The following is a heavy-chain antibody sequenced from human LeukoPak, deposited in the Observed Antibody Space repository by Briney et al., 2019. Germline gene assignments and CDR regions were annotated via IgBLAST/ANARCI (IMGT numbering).Heavy chain of an antibody. CDR2: IIPIFGTA. V-gene: IGHV1-69*06. CDR1: GGTLSNYA. J-gene: IGHJ3*02. CDR3: ARDTTVTTFGGAFDI. D-gene: IGHD4-17*01. Sequence: GASVKVSCKASGGTLSNYAISWVRQAPGQGLEWMGGIIPIFGTANYAQKFQGRVTITADKSTSTAYMELSSLRSEDTAVYYCARDTTVTTFGGAFDIWGQGTMVTVSS.